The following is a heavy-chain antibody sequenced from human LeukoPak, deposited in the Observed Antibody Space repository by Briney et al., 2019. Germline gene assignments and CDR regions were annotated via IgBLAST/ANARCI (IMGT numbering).Heavy chain of an antibody. CDR2: ISSSSSYI. Sequence: GGSLRLSCAASGFTFSSYSMNWVRQAPGKGLEWVSSISSSSSYIYYADSVKGRFTISRGNSKNTLYLQMNSLRAEDTAVYYCAKGDYDSSGPYNWFDPWGQGTLVTVSS. CDR1: GFTFSSYS. V-gene: IGHV3-21*04. J-gene: IGHJ5*02. D-gene: IGHD3-22*01. CDR3: AKGDYDSSGPYNWFDP.